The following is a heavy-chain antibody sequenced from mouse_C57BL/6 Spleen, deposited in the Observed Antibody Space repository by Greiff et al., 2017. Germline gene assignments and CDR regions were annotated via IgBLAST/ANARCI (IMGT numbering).Heavy chain of an antibody. Sequence: EVQLQQSGPELVKPGASVKISCKASGYTFTDYYMNWVKQSHGKSLEWIGDINPNNGGTSYNQKFKGKATLTVDKSSSTAYMELRSLTSEDSAVYYCARGYYGSKGDLWFAYWGQGTLVTVSA. J-gene: IGHJ3*01. V-gene: IGHV1-26*01. CDR3: ARGYYGSKGDLWFAY. CDR1: GYTFTDYY. CDR2: INPNNGGT. D-gene: IGHD1-1*01.